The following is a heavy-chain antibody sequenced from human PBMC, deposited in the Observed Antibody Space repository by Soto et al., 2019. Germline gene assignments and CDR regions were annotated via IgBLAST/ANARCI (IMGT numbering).Heavy chain of an antibody. V-gene: IGHV3-30*18. CDR3: AKDLVWDDYVWEGHDY. J-gene: IGHJ4*02. D-gene: IGHD3-16*01. CDR2: ISYDGSNK. CDR1: GFTFSSYG. Sequence: PGGSLRLSCAASGFTFSSYGMDWVRQAPGKGLEWVAVISYDGSNKYYADSVKGRFTISRDNSKNTLYLQMNSLRAEDTAVYYCAKDLVWDDYVWEGHDYWGQGTQVTVSS.